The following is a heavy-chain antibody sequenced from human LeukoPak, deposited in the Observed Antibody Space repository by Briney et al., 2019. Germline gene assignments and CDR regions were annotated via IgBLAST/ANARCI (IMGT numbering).Heavy chain of an antibody. CDR1: GGSISSSSYY. CDR3: ASPIVVVPAAIFHFDY. V-gene: IGHV4-39*01. Sequence: SETLSLTCTVPGGSISSSSYYWGWIRQPPGKGLEWIGSIYYSGSTYYNPSLKSRVTISVDTSKNQFSLKLSFVTAADTAVYYCASPIVVVPAAIFHFDYWGQGTLVTVSS. J-gene: IGHJ4*02. CDR2: IYYSGST. D-gene: IGHD2-2*02.